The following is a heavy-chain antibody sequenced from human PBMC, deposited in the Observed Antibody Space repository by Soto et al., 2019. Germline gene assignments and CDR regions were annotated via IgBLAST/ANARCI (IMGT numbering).Heavy chain of an antibody. CDR3: ARIPCVDGAIKLGV. J-gene: IGHJ6*04. CDR2: IDWDDDK. V-gene: IGHV2-70*11. Sequence: SGPTLVNPTQTLTLTCTFSGFSLSTSGMCVSWISQPPGKALEWLARIDWDDDKYYSTSLKTRLTISKDTSKNQVVLTMTNMDPVGTATYYCARIPCVDGAIKLGVWGKGTTVTVSS. CDR1: GFSLSTSGMC. D-gene: IGHD5-12*01.